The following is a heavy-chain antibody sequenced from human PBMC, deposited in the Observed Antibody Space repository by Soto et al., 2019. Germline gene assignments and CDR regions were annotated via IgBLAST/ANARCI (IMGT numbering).Heavy chain of an antibody. D-gene: IGHD3-22*01. Sequence: PGGSLRLSCAASGFTFSSYSMNWVRQAPGKGLEWVSSTSSSSSYIYYADSVKGRFTISRDNAKNSLYLQMNSLRAEDTAVYYCARGGDSSGYYHTQTWGQGTLVTVSS. V-gene: IGHV3-21*01. J-gene: IGHJ4*02. CDR3: ARGGDSSGYYHTQT. CDR1: GFTFSSYS. CDR2: TSSSSSYI.